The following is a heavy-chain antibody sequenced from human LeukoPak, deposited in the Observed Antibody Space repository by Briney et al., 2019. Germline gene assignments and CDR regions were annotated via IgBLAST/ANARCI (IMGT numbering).Heavy chain of an antibody. Sequence: SETLSLTCTVSGYSISSGHYWGWIRQPPGKGLEWIGSIFHAGNTYYNPSLKTRVTISVDTSKNQVSLRLSSVTASDTAVYYCARGRSPGYSAHDGIDPWGQGTLVTVSS. D-gene: IGHD5-12*01. CDR2: IFHAGNT. V-gene: IGHV4-38-2*02. CDR1: GYSISSGHY. CDR3: ARGRSPGYSAHDGIDP. J-gene: IGHJ5*02.